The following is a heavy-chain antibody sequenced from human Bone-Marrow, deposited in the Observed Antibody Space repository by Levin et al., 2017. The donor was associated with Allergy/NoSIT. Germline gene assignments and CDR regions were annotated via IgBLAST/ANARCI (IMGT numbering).Heavy chain of an antibody. V-gene: IGHV3-9*01. J-gene: IGHJ3*02. Sequence: SLKISCAASGFSIGDYAMYWVRQAPGKGLEWVSGVTWNSAVTGYADSVKGRFTISRDNAKNSLYLQVNSLRTEDTALYYCARDTLMSADRLGYAFDIWGQGTMVTVS. D-gene: IGHD5-18*01. CDR2: VTWNSAVT. CDR1: GFSIGDYA. CDR3: ARDTLMSADRLGYAFDI.